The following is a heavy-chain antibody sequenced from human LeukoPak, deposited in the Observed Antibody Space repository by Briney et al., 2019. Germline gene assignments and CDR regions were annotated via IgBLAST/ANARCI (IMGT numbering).Heavy chain of an antibody. CDR2: ITGSSSYI. J-gene: IGHJ4*02. D-gene: IGHD3-16*02. CDR1: GFTFRTYS. Sequence: PGGSLRLSCAASGFTFRTYSMNWVRQAPGKGLEWVPSITGSSSYIYYADSVKGRFTISRDNAKNSLYLQMNSLRVEDTAVYYCARVLGSSEDYVWGSYRFWGQGTLVTVSS. CDR3: ARVLGSSEDYVWGSYRF. V-gene: IGHV3-21*01.